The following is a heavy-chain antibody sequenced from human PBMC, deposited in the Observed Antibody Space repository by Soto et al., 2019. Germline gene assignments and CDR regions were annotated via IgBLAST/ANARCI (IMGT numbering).Heavy chain of an antibody. J-gene: IGHJ3*01. Sequence: GGSLRLSCAASGFPFDDYSMNWVRQVPGKGLEWVSLISWDGADTYYADSVKGRFTVSRDNSKNSLYLQMNSLTTEDTALYSCAKFGWGVSYSESPATDTWGQGTMLPVSS. V-gene: IGHV3-43*01. CDR1: GFPFDDYS. D-gene: IGHD1-26*01. CDR2: ISWDGADT. CDR3: AKFGWGVSYSESPATDT.